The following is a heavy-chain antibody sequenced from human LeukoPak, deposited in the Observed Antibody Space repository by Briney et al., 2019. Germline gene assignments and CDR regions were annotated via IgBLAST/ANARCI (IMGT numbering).Heavy chain of an antibody. V-gene: IGHV4-59*01. CDR3: ARGGYYYLDV. D-gene: IGHD3-16*01. CDR1: DGSMSPYY. Sequence: SETLSLTCTVSDGSMSPYYWSWIRQSPGKGLEWIAHIFYNGNTKYNPSLWSRVTISIDTSRNQVFLNLNSVTAADTAVYYCARGGYYYLDVWGKGTTVTVSS. J-gene: IGHJ6*03. CDR2: IFYNGNT.